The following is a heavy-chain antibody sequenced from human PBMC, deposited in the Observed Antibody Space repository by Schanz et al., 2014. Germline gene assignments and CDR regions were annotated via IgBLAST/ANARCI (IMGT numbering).Heavy chain of an antibody. Sequence: EVKMVESGGGLVKPGGSLRLSCAASGFNFSSYSLNWVRQAPGKGLEWVSSISYGTSYIYYAESVKGRFTISRDNAKNSLYLQMNSLRAEDTAVYYCARVALPGYSSPRDAFDIWGQGTMVTVSS. CDR3: ARVALPGYSSPRDAFDI. CDR2: ISYGTSYI. D-gene: IGHD5-18*01. V-gene: IGHV3-21*01. J-gene: IGHJ3*02. CDR1: GFNFSSYS.